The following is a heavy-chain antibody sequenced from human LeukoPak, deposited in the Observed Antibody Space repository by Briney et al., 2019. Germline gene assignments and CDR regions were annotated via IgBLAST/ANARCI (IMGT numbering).Heavy chain of an antibody. CDR2: INHSGST. CDR1: GGSFSGYY. CDR3: ARTGYYAQYFDH. D-gene: IGHD3-9*01. Sequence: SETLSLTCAVSGGSFSGYYWSWIRQSPGKGLEWIGEINHSGSTNYNPSLKSRVTISVDTSKNQFSLKLSSVTAADTAVYYCARTGYYAQYFDHWGQGTLVTVSS. J-gene: IGHJ4*02. V-gene: IGHV4-34*01.